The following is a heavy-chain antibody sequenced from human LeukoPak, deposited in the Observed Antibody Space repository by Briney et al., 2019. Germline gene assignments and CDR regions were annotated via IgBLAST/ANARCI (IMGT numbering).Heavy chain of an antibody. CDR1: GFAFSDYY. CDR3: ARVGSIVAAGTVDY. Sequence: GGSLRLSCAASGFAFSDYYMSWIRQGPGKGLEWISYISGSGTSTNYADSVKGRFTISRDNAKNSLYLQMNSLRAEDTAVYFCARVGSIVAAGTVDYWGQGALVTVSS. CDR2: ISGSGTST. V-gene: IGHV3-11*06. J-gene: IGHJ4*02. D-gene: IGHD6-13*01.